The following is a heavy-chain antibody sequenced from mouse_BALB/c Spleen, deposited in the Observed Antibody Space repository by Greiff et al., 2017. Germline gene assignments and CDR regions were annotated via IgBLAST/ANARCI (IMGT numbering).Heavy chain of an antibody. Sequence: VQLQQSGAELARPGASVKMSCKASGYTFTSYTMHWVKQRPGQGLEWIGYINPSSGYTNYNQKFKDKATLTADKSSSTAYMQLSSLTSEDSAVYYCAVTMITTRGNYAMDYWGQGTSVTVSS. J-gene: IGHJ4*01. CDR2: INPSSGYT. CDR1: GYTFTSYT. CDR3: AVTMITTRGNYAMDY. V-gene: IGHV1-4*01. D-gene: IGHD2-4*01.